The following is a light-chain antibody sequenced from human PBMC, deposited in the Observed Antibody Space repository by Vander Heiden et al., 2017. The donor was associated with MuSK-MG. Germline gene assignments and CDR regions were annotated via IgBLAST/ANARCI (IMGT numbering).Light chain of an antibody. CDR1: QSVGSSY. Sequence: EIVLTQSPGTLSLSPGERATLSCRASQSVGSSYLAWYQQKPGQAPRLLIYGASSRATGIPDRFSGSGSGTAFTLTISRLEPEDFAVYYCQQYGSSLIFTFGPGTKVDMK. J-gene: IGKJ3*01. CDR3: QQYGSSLIFT. V-gene: IGKV3-20*01. CDR2: GAS.